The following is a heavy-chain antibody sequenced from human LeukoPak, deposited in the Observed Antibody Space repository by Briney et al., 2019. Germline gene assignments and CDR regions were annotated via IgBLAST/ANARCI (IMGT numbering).Heavy chain of an antibody. CDR3: AREGGGVANFDY. CDR1: GGSISSYY. CDR2: INHSGST. D-gene: IGHD3-3*01. Sequence: SETLSLTCTVSGGSISSYYWSWIRQPPGKGLEWIGEINHSGSTNYNPSLKSRVTISVDTSKNQFSLKLSSVTAADTAVYYCAREGGGVANFDYWGQGTLVTVSS. J-gene: IGHJ4*02. V-gene: IGHV4-34*01.